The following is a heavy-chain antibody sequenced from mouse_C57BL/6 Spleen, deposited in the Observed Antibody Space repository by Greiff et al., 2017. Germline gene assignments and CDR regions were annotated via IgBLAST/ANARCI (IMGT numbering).Heavy chain of an antibody. CDR2: SRNKANDYTT. CDR1: GFTFSDFY. V-gene: IGHV7-1*01. J-gene: IGHJ1*03. D-gene: IGHD4-1*01. CDR3: ARALHWDGWYFDV. Sequence: DVKLVESGGGLVQSGRSLRLSCATSGFTFSDFYMEWVRQAPGKGLEWIAASRNKANDYTTEYSASVKGRFIVSRDTSQSILYLQMNALRAEDTAIYYCARALHWDGWYFDVWGTGTTVTVSS.